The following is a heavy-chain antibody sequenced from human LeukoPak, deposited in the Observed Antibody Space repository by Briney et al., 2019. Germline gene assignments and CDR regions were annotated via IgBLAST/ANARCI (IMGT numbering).Heavy chain of an antibody. CDR2: IYYSGST. V-gene: IGHV4-59*08. D-gene: IGHD3-9*01. CDR3: ARGAPYYDILTGYYNYYYYMDV. CDR1: GGSISSYY. Sequence: PSETLSLTCTVSGGSISSYYWSWIRQPPGKGLEWIGYIYYSGSTNYNPSLKSRVTISVDTSKNQFSLKLSSVTAADTAVYYCARGAPYYDILTGYYNYYYYMDVWGKGTTVTISS. J-gene: IGHJ6*03.